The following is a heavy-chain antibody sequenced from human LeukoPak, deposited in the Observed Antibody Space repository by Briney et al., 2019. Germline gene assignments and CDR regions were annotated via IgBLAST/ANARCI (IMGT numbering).Heavy chain of an antibody. D-gene: IGHD2-15*01. Sequence: SETLSLTCTVSGGSISSYYWSWIRQPPGKGLEWIGYIYYSGSTNYNPSLKSRVTISVDTSKNQFSLKLSSVTAADTAVYYCARGRSRYCSGGSCSRNYYYYYYMDVWGKGTTVTVSS. CDR3: ARGRSRYCSGGSCSRNYYYYYYMDV. CDR1: GGSISSYY. V-gene: IGHV4-59*12. J-gene: IGHJ6*03. CDR2: IYYSGST.